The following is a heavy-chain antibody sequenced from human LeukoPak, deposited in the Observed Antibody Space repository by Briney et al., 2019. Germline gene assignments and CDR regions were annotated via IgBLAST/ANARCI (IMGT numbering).Heavy chain of an antibody. CDR3: ARVKVGYIDY. Sequence: PSETLSLTCTVPGGSISSYYWSWIRQPPGKGLEWIGYIYTSGSTNYNPSLKSRVTISVDTSKNQFSLKLSSVTAADTAVYYCARVKVGYIDYWGQGTLVTVSS. J-gene: IGHJ4*02. D-gene: IGHD1-26*01. CDR1: GGSISSYY. CDR2: IYTSGST. V-gene: IGHV4-4*09.